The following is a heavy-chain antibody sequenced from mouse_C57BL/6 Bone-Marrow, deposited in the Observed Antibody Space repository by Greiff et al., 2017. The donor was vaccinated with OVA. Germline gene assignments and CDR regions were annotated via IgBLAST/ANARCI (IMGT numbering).Heavy chain of an antibody. CDR1: GYTFTSYW. Sequence: VQLQQPGAELVKPGASVKVSCKASGYTFTSYWMHWVKQRPGQGLEWIGRIHPSDSDTNYNQKFKGKATLTVDKSSSTAYMQLRSLTSEDCAVYDSAINGDYDGSSPYVDYWGKGTTLTVSS. D-gene: IGHD1-1*01. J-gene: IGHJ2*01. V-gene: IGHV1-74*01. CDR2: IHPSDSDT. CDR3: AINGDYDGSSPYVDY.